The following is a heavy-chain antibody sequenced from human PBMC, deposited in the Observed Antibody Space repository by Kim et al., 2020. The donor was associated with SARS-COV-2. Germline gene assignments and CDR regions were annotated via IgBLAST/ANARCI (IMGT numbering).Heavy chain of an antibody. V-gene: IGHV4-31*03. D-gene: IGHD3-10*01. CDR2: IYYSGST. CDR1: GGSISSGGYD. Sequence: SETLSLTCTVSGGSISSGGYDWSWIRQHPGKGLEWIGYIYYSGSTYYNPSLKSRVTISVDTSKNQFSLKLSSVTAADTAVYYCARNYGSGHYGMDVWGQGTTVTVSS. CDR3: ARNYGSGHYGMDV. J-gene: IGHJ6*02.